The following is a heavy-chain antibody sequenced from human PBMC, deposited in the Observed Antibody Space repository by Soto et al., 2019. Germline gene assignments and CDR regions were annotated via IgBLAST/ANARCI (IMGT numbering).Heavy chain of an antibody. CDR1: GGSISSGGYY. CDR2: IFYSVGT. CDR3: ARGEPGFDI. V-gene: IGHV4-31*03. J-gene: IGHJ3*02. D-gene: IGHD1-1*01. Sequence: QVQLQESGPGLVKPSQTLSLTCTVSGGSISSGGYYWSWIRQHPGKGLEWIGYIFYSVGTFYNPSLKSRVIFSVDTSKNQLSLKLTSVTAADTAVYYCARGEPGFDIWGQGTMVTVSS.